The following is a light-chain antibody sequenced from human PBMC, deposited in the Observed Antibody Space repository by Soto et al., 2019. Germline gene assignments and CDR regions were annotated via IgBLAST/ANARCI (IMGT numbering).Light chain of an antibody. J-gene: IGKJ4*01. CDR1: QGIRND. CDR3: LQDYDSPLT. CDR2: AAS. V-gene: IGKV1-6*01. Sequence: AIQMTQSPSSLSASVGDRVTITCRASQGIRNDLGWYQQKPGEAPKLLIYAASSLQSGVPLRFSGSGSGTNFTLTISSLQPEDFATYYCLQDYDSPLTFGGGTKVDIK.